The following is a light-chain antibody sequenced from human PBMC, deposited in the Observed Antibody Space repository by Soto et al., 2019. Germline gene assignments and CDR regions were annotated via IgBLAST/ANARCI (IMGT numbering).Light chain of an antibody. CDR3: LQGYNYPRT. V-gene: IGKV1-6*01. Sequence: AIQMTQSPSSLSASVGDRVTITCRASQDIRNDLGWYQQKPGKAPKLLIYVASSLQSGVPPRFSGSGSDTDFTLTISSLQPEDFATYYCLQGYNYPRTFGQGTKVEIK. J-gene: IGKJ1*01. CDR2: VAS. CDR1: QDIRND.